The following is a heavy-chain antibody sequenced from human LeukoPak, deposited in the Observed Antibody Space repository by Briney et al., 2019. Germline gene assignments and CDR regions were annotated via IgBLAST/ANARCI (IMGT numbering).Heavy chain of an antibody. CDR3: ARGRAYYFDY. J-gene: IGHJ4*02. CDR2: IYHSGST. CDR1: GGSISSGGYY. Sequence: SETLSLTCTVSGGSISSGGYYWSWIRQPPGKGLEWIGYIYHSGSTYYNPSLKSRVTISVDRSKNQFSLKLSSVTAADTAVYYCARGRAYYFDYWGQGTLVTVSS. V-gene: IGHV4-30-2*01.